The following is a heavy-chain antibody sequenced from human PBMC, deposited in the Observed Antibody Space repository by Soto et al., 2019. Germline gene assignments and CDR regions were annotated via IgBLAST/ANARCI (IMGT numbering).Heavy chain of an antibody. D-gene: IGHD3-10*01. CDR1: GFTLSDHY. V-gene: IGHV3-72*01. CDR2: TRNKSNSYTT. J-gene: IGHJ4*02. CDR3: VRTSHYGSGSWNFDS. Sequence: EVQLVESGRGLVQPGRSLRLSCAGSGFTLSDHYMDWVRQAPGKGLEWVGRTRNKSNSYTTEYAASVKGRFTVSSDASLNSVYLQMNSLKTEDTAVYYCVRTSHYGSGSWNFDSWGQGTLVTVSS.